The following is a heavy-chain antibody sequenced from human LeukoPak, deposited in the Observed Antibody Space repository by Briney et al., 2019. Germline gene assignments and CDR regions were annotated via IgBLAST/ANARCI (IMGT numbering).Heavy chain of an antibody. D-gene: IGHD6-19*01. CDR3: ARGWDGIAVAGSFDY. V-gene: IGHV4-59*01. CDR1: GGSTSGYY. J-gene: IGHJ4*02. CDR2: IYYSGST. Sequence: PSETLSLTCTVSGGSTSGYYWSWIRQPPGKGLDWIGDIYYSGSTNYNPSLTSRVTMSVDTSKNQFSLKLNSVTAADTAVYYCARGWDGIAVAGSFDYWGQGTLVTVSS.